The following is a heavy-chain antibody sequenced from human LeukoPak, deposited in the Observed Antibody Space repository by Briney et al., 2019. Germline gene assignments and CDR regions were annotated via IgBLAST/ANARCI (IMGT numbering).Heavy chain of an antibody. CDR1: GGSISSYY. D-gene: IGHD4-11*01. CDR2: IYYSGST. CDR3: ASDMTTRPIDY. Sequence: SETLSLTCTVSGGSISSYYWGWIRQPPGKGLEWIGSIYYSGSTYYNPSLKSRVTISVDTSKNQFSLKLSSVTAADTAVYYCASDMTTRPIDYWGQGTLVTVSS. V-gene: IGHV4-39*01. J-gene: IGHJ4*02.